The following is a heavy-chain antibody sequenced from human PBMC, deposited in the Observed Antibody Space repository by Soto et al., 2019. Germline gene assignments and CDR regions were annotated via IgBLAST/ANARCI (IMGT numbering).Heavy chain of an antibody. Sequence: ASVKVASKASCYTFTIYGISWVRQAPGQVLEWMGWISAYNGNTNYAQKVQGRVAMTTDTSTITAYMELMSLRSYDTAVNYCAREPYHYLCGTYRYYYGMEFCRPGPTVIVSS. CDR2: ISAYNGNT. CDR3: AREPYHYLCGTYRYYYGMEF. V-gene: IGHV1-18*01. J-gene: IGHJ6*01. D-gene: IGHD3-16*02. CDR1: CYTFTIYG.